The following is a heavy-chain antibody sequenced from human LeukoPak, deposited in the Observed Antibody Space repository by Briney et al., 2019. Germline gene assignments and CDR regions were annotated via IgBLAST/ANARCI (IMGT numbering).Heavy chain of an antibody. D-gene: IGHD2-2*01. J-gene: IGHJ6*04. CDR3: ATRYCSIAACRASSYKCMDV. CDR1: GFTFSSYA. CDR2: ISGSGDST. V-gene: IGHV3-23*01. Sequence: GGSLRLSCAASGFTFSSYAMSWVRQAPGKGLEWVSGISGSGDSTYYADSVKGRFTISRDNAKNSVHLQMNSLRAEDTAVYYCATRYCSIAACRASSYKCMDVWGKGTTVTVSS.